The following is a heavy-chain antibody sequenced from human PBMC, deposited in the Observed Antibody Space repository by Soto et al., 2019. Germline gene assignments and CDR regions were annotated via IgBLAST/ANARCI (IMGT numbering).Heavy chain of an antibody. Sequence: SETLSLTCTVSGGSISSSSYYWGWIRQPPGKGLEWIGSIYYSGSTYYNPSLKSRVTISVDTSKNQFSLKLSSVTAADTAVYYCAEGKLELSAFDIWGQGTMVTVSS. CDR3: AEGKLELSAFDI. CDR1: GGSISSSSYY. J-gene: IGHJ3*02. V-gene: IGHV4-39*01. D-gene: IGHD1-7*01. CDR2: IYYSGST.